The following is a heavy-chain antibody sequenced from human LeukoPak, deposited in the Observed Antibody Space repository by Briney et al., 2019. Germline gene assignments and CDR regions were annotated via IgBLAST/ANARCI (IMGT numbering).Heavy chain of an antibody. CDR3: ARDLTGNVLDY. CDR2: INSDGSTT. D-gene: IGHD3-10*01. V-gene: IGHV3-74*01. Sequence: GGSLRLSCAASGFTFSSAWMHWVRQAPGKGRVWVSRINSDGSTTSYADSVKGRFTIPRDNAKNTLYLQMNSLRAEDTAVYYCARDLTGNVLDYWGQGTLVTISS. J-gene: IGHJ4*02. CDR1: GFTFSSAW.